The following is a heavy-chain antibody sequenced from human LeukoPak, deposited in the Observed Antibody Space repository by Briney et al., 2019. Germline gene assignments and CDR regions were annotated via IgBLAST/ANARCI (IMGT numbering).Heavy chain of an antibody. CDR1: GGSISDHH. V-gene: IGHV4-59*11. Sequence: SETLSLTCTVSGGSISDHHWSWIRQPPGKGLEYIGSLHYSGGIDSSPSLKSRVSTSVDTSKNQFSLRLSSVTAADTAVYYCAKFGTYPVHVSYSYYYMDVRGKGTTVTVSS. J-gene: IGHJ6*03. CDR2: LHYSGGI. CDR3: AKFGTYPVHVSYSYYYMDV. D-gene: IGHD3-10*02.